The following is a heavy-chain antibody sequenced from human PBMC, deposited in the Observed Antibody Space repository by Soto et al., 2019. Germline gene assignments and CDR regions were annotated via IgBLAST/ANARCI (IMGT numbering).Heavy chain of an antibody. CDR3: AKGGTTLDY. Sequence: GGSLRLSCAASGFTFSSYGMHWVRQAPGKGLEWVAVISYDGSNKYYADSVKGRFTISRDNSKNTLYLQMNSLRAEDTAVYYCAKGGTTLDYWGQGTLVTVSS. D-gene: IGHD1-26*01. J-gene: IGHJ4*02. CDR2: ISYDGSNK. CDR1: GFTFSSYG. V-gene: IGHV3-30*18.